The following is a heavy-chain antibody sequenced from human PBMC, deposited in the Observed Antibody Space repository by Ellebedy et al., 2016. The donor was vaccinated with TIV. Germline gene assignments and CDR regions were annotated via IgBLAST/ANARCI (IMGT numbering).Heavy chain of an antibody. CDR3: ARRGRGTVGFDN. V-gene: IGHV3-23*01. J-gene: IGHJ4*02. CDR2: ISGSGGST. CDR1: EFTFNSYA. D-gene: IGHD1-7*01. Sequence: GESLKISXEASEFTFNSYAMKWVRQAPRKGLEWVSGISGSGGSTYYADSVKGRFTISRDNSKDTLYLQMNSLRAEDTAVYYCARRGRGTVGFDNWGQGTLVTVSS.